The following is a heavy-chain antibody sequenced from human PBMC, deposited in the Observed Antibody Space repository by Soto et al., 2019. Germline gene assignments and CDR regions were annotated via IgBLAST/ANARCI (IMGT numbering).Heavy chain of an antibody. CDR2: IHGSGDTM. J-gene: IGHJ4*02. V-gene: IGHV3-11*01. CDR3: ARDRGYGGDYFDY. D-gene: IGHD3-10*01. Sequence: PGGSLRLSCAASGFTFSDFYMSWIRQAPGKGLEWVSYIHGSGDTMYYADSVKGRFTISRDNAKNSLYLQMNSLRAEDTAVYYCARDRGYGGDYFDYWGQGTLVTVSS. CDR1: GFTFSDFY.